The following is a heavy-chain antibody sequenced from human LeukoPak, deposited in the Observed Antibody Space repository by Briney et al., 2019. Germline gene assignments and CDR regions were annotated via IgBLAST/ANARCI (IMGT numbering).Heavy chain of an antibody. J-gene: IGHJ4*02. Sequence: GGSLRLSCAASGFTFSNDAMNWVRQAPGEGLERVSGISGSGTNTYYADSVKGRFTISRDNSKNTLYLQMNSLRVEDTAAYYCAKDLSASRDSGYYSLDYWGQGTLVTVSS. CDR3: AKDLSASRDSGYYSLDY. CDR2: ISGSGTNT. V-gene: IGHV3-23*01. CDR1: GFTFSNDA. D-gene: IGHD3-22*01.